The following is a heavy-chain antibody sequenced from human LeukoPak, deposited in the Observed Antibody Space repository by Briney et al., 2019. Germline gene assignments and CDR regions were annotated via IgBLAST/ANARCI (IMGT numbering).Heavy chain of an antibody. Sequence: ASVKVSCKASGYSFTAYFLHWVRQAPGQGLEWVASINPNTGGTNSAQNFQGRVILTRDTSISTAYMELSRLTSDDTAVYYCARAPPSAQEPDYWGQGTLVTVSS. D-gene: IGHD1-14*01. CDR3: ARAPPSAQEPDY. CDR2: INPNTGGT. CDR1: GYSFTAYF. J-gene: IGHJ4*02. V-gene: IGHV1-2*02.